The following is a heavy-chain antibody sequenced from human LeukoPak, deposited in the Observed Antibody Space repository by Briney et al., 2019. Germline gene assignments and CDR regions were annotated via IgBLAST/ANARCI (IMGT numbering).Heavy chain of an antibody. D-gene: IGHD3-16*02. CDR2: ISGNGRSP. V-gene: IGHV3-23*01. Sequence: GGSLRLSCAASGFTFSSSAMNWVRQARGRGLECVSTISGNGRSPYYADSVKGRFTISRDNSNYTVYLQMSSLRADDTAVYYCAKAVTFYYYMDVWGKGTTVTVSS. CDR1: GFTFSSSA. CDR3: AKAVTFYYYMDV. J-gene: IGHJ6*03.